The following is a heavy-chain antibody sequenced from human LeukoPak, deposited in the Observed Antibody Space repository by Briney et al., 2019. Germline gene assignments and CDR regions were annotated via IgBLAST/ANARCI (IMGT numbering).Heavy chain of an antibody. V-gene: IGHV3-66*01. CDR1: GFTFSSYA. CDR2: IYSDGST. Sequence: GGSLRLSCAASGFTFSSYAMHWVRQAPGKGLEWVSVIYSDGSTYYADSVKGRFTISRDNSKNTLYLQMNSLRVEDTAVYYCARDCVWFGECWGQGTLVTVSS. CDR3: ARDCVWFGEC. J-gene: IGHJ4*02. D-gene: IGHD3-10*01.